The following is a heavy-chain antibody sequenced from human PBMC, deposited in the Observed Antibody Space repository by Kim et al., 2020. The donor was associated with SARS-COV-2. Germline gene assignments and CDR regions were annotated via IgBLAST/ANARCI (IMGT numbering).Heavy chain of an antibody. J-gene: IGHJ5*02. CDR1: GVSFSDYY. CDR2: TRHGGNT. D-gene: IGHD3-16*01. V-gene: IGHV4-34*01. CDR3: ARVGLYTFGSNWFDP. Sequence: SETLSLICGVYGVSFSDYYWSWIRQAPGKGLEWIGETRHGGNTNYNPSLMSRVTISLDASKNEIYLTLGSVTAAATAVYYCARVGLYTFGSNWFDPWGQG.